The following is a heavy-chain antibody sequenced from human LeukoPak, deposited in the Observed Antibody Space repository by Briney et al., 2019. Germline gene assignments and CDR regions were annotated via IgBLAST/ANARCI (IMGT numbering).Heavy chain of an antibody. CDR3: ARGAPSYCSSTSCLAYYFDY. CDR2: INPNSGGT. D-gene: IGHD2-2*01. CDR1: GYTFTGYY. Sequence: ASVKVSCKASGYTFTGYYMHWVRQAPGQRLEWMGWINPNSGGTNYAQKFQGWVTMTRDTSISTAYMELSRLRSDDTAVYYCARGAPSYCSSTSCLAYYFDYWGQGTLVTVSS. V-gene: IGHV1-2*04. J-gene: IGHJ4*02.